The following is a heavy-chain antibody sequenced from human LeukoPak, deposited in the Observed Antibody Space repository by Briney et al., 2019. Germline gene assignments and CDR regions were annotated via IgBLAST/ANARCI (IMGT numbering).Heavy chain of an antibody. CDR2: INHNGNVN. CDR3: ARGGGLDV. J-gene: IGHJ6*02. D-gene: IGHD3-16*01. Sequence: GGSLRLSCAASGFTFSSYWMNWARQAPGKGLEWVASINHNGNVNYYVDSVKGRFAISRDNAKNSLYLQMSNLRAEDTAVYSCARGGGLDVWGQGATVTVSS. V-gene: IGHV3-7*03. CDR1: GFTFSSYW.